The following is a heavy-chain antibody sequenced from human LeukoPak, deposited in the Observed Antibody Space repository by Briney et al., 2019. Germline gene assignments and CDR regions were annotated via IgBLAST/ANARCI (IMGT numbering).Heavy chain of an antibody. CDR3: AREGGSWAAYYFDY. V-gene: IGHV3-30-3*01. CDR2: ISYDGSNK. D-gene: IGHD1-26*01. CDR1: GFTFSSYA. J-gene: IGHJ4*02. Sequence: GGSLRLSCAASGFTFSSYAMHGVRQAPGKGLEWVAVISYDGSNKYYADSVKGRFTISRDNSKNTLYLQMNSLRAEDTAVYYCAREGGSWAAYYFDYWGQGTLVTVSS.